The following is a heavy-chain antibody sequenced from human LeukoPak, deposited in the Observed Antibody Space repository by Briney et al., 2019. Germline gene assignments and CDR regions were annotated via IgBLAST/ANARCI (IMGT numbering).Heavy chain of an antibody. D-gene: IGHD5/OR15-5a*01. V-gene: IGHV4-59*08. CDR1: GGSINNYY. J-gene: IGHJ3*02. CDR2: IYYSGST. Sequence: SETLSLTCSVSGGSINNYYWNWIRQPPGKGLEWIGYIYYSGSTRYNPSLQSRVTMSVGTSKTQFSLKLDSVTAADTAVYYCARRLRLKNPGGDAFDIWGQGTVVTVSS. CDR3: ARRLRLKNPGGDAFDI.